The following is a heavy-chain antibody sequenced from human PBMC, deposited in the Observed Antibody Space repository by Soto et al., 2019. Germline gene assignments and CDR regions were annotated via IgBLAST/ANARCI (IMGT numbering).Heavy chain of an antibody. Sequence: PGGSLRLSCAAPGFTFSSYAMHWVRQAPGKGLEWVAVISYDGSNKYYADSVKGRFTISRDNSKNTLYLQMNSLRAEDTAVYYCARDPPTVTTAPSYYFDYWGQGTLVTVSS. CDR1: GFTFSSYA. V-gene: IGHV3-30-3*01. CDR3: ARDPPTVTTAPSYYFDY. J-gene: IGHJ4*02. CDR2: ISYDGSNK. D-gene: IGHD4-4*01.